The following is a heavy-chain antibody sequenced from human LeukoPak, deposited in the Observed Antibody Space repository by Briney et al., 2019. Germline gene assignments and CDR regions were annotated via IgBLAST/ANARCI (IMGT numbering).Heavy chain of an antibody. J-gene: IGHJ5*02. CDR2: IYHSGST. CDR3: ARVRRITMVRGGPNWFDP. V-gene: IGHV4-38-2*02. Sequence: SETLSLTCTVSGYSISSGYYWGWLRQPPGKGLEWIGSIYHSGSTYYNPSLKSRVTISVDTSKNQFSLKLSSVTAADTAVYYCARVRRITMVRGGPNWFDPWGQGTLATVSS. CDR1: GYSISSGYY. D-gene: IGHD3-10*01.